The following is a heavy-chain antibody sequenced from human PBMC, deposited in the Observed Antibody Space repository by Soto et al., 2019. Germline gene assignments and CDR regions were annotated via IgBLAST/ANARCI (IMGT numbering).Heavy chain of an antibody. Sequence: PSETLSLTCSVSGDSISSHYWSWIRQPQGRDWRGLGISLTVGAPTTTPPSRVGSPYVHASENQLPLSLSSVTAADTAVYFCARARYVLTGYYKGGYYYFDYWGQGTPVTVSS. CDR3: ARARYVLTGYYKGGYYYFDY. V-gene: IGHV4-59*11. J-gene: IGHJ4*02. CDR1: GDSISSHY. CDR2: SLTVGAP. D-gene: IGHD3-9*01.